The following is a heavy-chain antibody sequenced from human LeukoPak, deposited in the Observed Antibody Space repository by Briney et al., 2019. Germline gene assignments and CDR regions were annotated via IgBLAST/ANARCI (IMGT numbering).Heavy chain of an antibody. V-gene: IGHV3-7*04. CDR3: ARIKRFNDGYGTDC. D-gene: IGHD5-18*01. CDR1: GFTYSAYW. Sequence: GGSLRLSCAASGFTYSAYWMSWVRQAPGKGLEWLANIRQDGSEKYYVDSVKGRFTISRDNAENSLFLQMNSLGAEDTAMYYCARIKRFNDGYGTDCRGQGTLVTVSS. CDR2: IRQDGSEK. J-gene: IGHJ4*02.